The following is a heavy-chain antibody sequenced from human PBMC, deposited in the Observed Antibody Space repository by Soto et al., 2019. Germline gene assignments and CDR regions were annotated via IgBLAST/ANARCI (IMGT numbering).Heavy chain of an antibody. CDR2: IKQDGSEK. V-gene: IGHV3-7*01. D-gene: IGHD2-2*01. CDR1: RFTFNNYW. Sequence: EVQLVESGGGLVQPGGSLRLSCAASRFTFNNYWMSWVRQAPGKGLEWVANIKQDGSEKYYVDSVKGRFTISRDNAKNSLYLQMNSLRAEDTAVYYCAKNNRYCSSTNCFVFDYWGQGTLVTVSS. J-gene: IGHJ4*02. CDR3: AKNNRYCSSTNCFVFDY.